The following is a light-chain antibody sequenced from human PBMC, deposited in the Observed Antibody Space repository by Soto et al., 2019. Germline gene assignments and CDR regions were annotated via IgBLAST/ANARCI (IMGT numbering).Light chain of an antibody. J-gene: IGLJ1*01. CDR1: SSDIGAYNY. Sequence: QSALTQPPSASGSPGQSVTISCTGTSSDIGAYNYVSWFQQHPGEAPKLIISEVNKRPSGVPDRFSGSKSGNTASLTISGLQAEDEADYYCCSNAASSTYVFGSGTKLTVL. CDR2: EVN. V-gene: IGLV2-8*01. CDR3: CSNAASSTYV.